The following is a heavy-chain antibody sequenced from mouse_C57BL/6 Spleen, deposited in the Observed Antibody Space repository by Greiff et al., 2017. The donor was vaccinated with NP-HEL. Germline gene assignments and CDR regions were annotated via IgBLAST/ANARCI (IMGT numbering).Heavy chain of an antibody. CDR2: INPNNGGT. CDR3: ARAVYYDYEGYAMDY. V-gene: IGHV1-18*01. J-gene: IGHJ4*01. D-gene: IGHD2-4*01. CDR1: GYTFTDYN. Sequence: VQLKQSGPELVKPGASVKIPCKASGYTFTDYNMDWVKQSHGKSLEWIGDINPNNGGTIYNQKFKGKATLTVDKSSSTAYMELRSLTSEDTAVYYCARAVYYDYEGYAMDYWGQGTSVTVSS.